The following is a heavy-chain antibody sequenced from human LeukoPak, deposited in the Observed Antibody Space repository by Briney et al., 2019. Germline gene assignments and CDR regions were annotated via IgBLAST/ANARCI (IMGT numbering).Heavy chain of an antibody. CDR3: AKALLRYFDWEFDY. CDR2: ISSSGVST. J-gene: IGHJ4*02. D-gene: IGHD3-9*01. CDR1: GLTFSSYA. V-gene: IGHV3-23*01. Sequence: GGSLRLSCAASGLTFSSYAMSWVRQAPGKGLEWVSTISSSGVSTDYIDSVKGRFTISRDNSKNTLYLQMNSLRAEDTAIYYCAKALLRYFDWEFDYWGQGTLVTVSS.